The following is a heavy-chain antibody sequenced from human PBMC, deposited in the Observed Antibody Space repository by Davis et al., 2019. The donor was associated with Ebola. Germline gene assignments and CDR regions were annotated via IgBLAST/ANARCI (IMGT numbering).Heavy chain of an antibody. Sequence: PGGSLRLSCTVSGGSISSYYWSWIRQPAGKGLEWIGRIYTSGSTNYNPSLKSRVTMSVDTSKNQFSLKLSSVTAADTAVYYCARRGSSSYYYYMDVWGKGTTVTVSS. J-gene: IGHJ6*03. D-gene: IGHD6-6*01. CDR3: ARRGSSSYYYYMDV. CDR1: GGSISSYY. V-gene: IGHV4-4*07. CDR2: IYTSGST.